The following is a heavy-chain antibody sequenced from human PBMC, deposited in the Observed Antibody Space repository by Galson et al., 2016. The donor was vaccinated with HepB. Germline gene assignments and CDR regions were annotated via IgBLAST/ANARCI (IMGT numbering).Heavy chain of an antibody. CDR3: VRDRGSGSGNFGY. Sequence: TLSLTCTVSGGSISSSTYYWGWIRQPPGKGLEWIGSIYYSGSTYYNPSLKSRVTISVDTSKNQFSLKLSSVTAADTAVYYCVRDRGSGSGNFGYWGQGTLVTVSS. V-gene: IGHV4-39*07. D-gene: IGHD3-10*01. CDR2: IYYSGST. J-gene: IGHJ4*02. CDR1: GGSISSSTYY.